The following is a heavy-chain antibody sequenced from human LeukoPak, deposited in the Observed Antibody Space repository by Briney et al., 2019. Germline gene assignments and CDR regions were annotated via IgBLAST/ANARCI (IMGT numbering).Heavy chain of an antibody. D-gene: IGHD3-10*01. CDR2: TRNKANSYNT. Sequence: PGGSLRLSCAASGFTFSDHYMDWVRQAPGKGLEWVGRTRNKANSYNTEYAASVKGRFTISRDDSKNSLYLQMNSLETEDTAVYYCARVGRRSGSYDAFDIWGQGTMVTVSS. CDR3: ARVGRRSGSYDAFDI. CDR1: GFTFSDHY. J-gene: IGHJ3*02. V-gene: IGHV3-72*01.